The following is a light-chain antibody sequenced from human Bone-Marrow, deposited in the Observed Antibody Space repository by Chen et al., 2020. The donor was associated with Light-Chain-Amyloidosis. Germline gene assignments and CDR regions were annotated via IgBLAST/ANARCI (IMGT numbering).Light chain of an antibody. V-gene: IGLV2-14*01. CDR1: SSDGGGDNH. CDR3: SSYTITNTLV. CDR2: EVT. J-gene: IGLJ1*01. Sequence: QSALTQPASVSGSPGQSITISCTGTSSDGGGDNHVSWYQQHPDKAPKLMIYEVTNRPSWVPDRCSGSKSHNTASLTISGLQTEDEADYFCSSYTITNTLVFGSGTRVTVL.